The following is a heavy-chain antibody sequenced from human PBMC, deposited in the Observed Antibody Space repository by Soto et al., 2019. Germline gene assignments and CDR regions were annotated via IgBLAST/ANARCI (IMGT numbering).Heavy chain of an antibody. CDR1: GFTFSSYA. J-gene: IGHJ4*02. Sequence: EVQLLESGGGLVQPGGSLRLSCAASGFTFSSYAMSWVRQAPGKGLEWVSAIIGSGGSTYYADSVKGRFTISSDNSKNTLYLQMNSLRAEDTAVYYCAKGGITIFGVVIRGWSYYWGQGTLVTVSS. V-gene: IGHV3-23*01. CDR3: AKGGITIFGVVIRGWSYY. CDR2: IIGSGGST. D-gene: IGHD3-3*01.